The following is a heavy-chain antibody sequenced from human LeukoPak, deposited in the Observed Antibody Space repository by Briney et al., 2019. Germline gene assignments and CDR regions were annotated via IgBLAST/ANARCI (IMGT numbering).Heavy chain of an antibody. Sequence: GASVKVSCKASGGTFSSYAISWVRQAPGQGLQWMGGIIPIFGTANYAQNFQGRVTITADESTSTAYMELSSLRSEDTAVYYCARVATPGNWYFDCWGQGTLVTVSS. D-gene: IGHD6-13*01. CDR2: IIPIFGTA. CDR3: ARVATPGNWYFDC. CDR1: GGTFSSYA. J-gene: IGHJ4*02. V-gene: IGHV1-69*13.